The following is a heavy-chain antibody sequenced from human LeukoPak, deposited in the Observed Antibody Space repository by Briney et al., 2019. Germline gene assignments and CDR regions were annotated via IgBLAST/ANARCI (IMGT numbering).Heavy chain of an antibody. CDR3: GKDSFPGDPLYGLDV. J-gene: IGHJ6*02. CDR2: ISGSGGST. D-gene: IGHD7-27*01. CDR1: GFTFSSYA. Sequence: SGGSLRLSCAASGFTFSSYAMSWVRQAPGKGLEWVSAISGSGGSTYYADSVKGRFTISRDNAKNSLYLQMNSLRPEDTALYYCGKDSFPGDPLYGLDVWGRGTTVTVSS. V-gene: IGHV3-23*01.